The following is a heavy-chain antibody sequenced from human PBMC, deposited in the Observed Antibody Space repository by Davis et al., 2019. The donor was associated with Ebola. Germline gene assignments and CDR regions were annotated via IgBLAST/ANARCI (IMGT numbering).Heavy chain of an antibody. CDR3: TRGAVGWNWFDP. CDR2: IYYTGST. J-gene: IGHJ5*02. Sequence: MPSETLPLTCPVPGGPASTGSYHWNWIRQPPGTGLERIGYIYYTGSTKYNPSLKSRVAMSVDTSKNQFSLRLNSVTAADTAVYYCTRGAVGWNWFDPWGQGTLVTVS. V-gene: IGHV4-61*01. CDR1: GGPASTGSYH. D-gene: IGHD4-23*01.